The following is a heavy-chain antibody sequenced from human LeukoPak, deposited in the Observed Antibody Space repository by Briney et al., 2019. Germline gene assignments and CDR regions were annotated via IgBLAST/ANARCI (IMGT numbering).Heavy chain of an antibody. CDR1: GYKFPSYY. CDR2: INPTSGDT. D-gene: IGHD1-26*01. Sequence: ASVKASGKEFGYKFPSYYIHGVRQAPGQGLEWRGVINPTSGDTVFAQKFQGRVTMTRDTSTSTVYMELSSLRSDDTAMYYCARDRSGSSPFDYWGQGTLVTISS. CDR3: ARDRSGSSPFDY. V-gene: IGHV1-46*01. J-gene: IGHJ4*02.